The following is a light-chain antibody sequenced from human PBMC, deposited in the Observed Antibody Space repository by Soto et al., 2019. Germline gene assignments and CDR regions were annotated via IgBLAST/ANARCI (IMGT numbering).Light chain of an antibody. V-gene: IGLV8-61*01. CDR1: SGSVSTSYY. CDR3: VLYMGSGISV. CDR2: STN. Sequence: QTVVTQEPSFSVSPGGTVTLTCGLSSGSVSTSYYPSWYQQTPGQAPRALIYSTNTRPSGVPDRFSGSLLGNKAALTITGAQADDESDYYCVLYMGSGISVFGGGTKLTVL. J-gene: IGLJ3*02.